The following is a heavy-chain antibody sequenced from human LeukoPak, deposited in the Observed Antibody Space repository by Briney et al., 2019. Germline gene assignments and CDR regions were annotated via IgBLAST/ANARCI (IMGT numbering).Heavy chain of an antibody. CDR2: INPNSGGT. D-gene: IGHD6-19*01. V-gene: IGHV1-2*02. J-gene: IGHJ6*03. CDR3: ARYNEQWLVLYYYYYMDV. Sequence: VASVKVSCKASGYTFTSYAMNWVRQAPGQGLEWMGWINPNSGGTNYAQKFQGRVTMTRDTSISTAYMELSRLRSDDTAVYYCARYNEQWLVLYYYYYMDVWGKGTTVTVSS. CDR1: GYTFTSYA.